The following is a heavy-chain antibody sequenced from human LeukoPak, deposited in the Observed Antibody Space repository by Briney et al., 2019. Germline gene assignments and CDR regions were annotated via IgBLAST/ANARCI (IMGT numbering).Heavy chain of an antibody. J-gene: IGHJ2*01. V-gene: IGHV3-23*01. D-gene: IGHD1-26*01. CDR1: GVTLSTYA. CDR3: AKDRTVGASSWYFDL. CDR2: ITSIGSGDNT. Sequence: GGSLRLSCAASGVTLSTYAMSWARQAPGEGLEWVSAITSIGSGDNTYYADSVKGRFTISKDSSKNTLFLHMNTLRAEDTAIYYCAKDRTVGASSWYFDLWGRGTLVIVSS.